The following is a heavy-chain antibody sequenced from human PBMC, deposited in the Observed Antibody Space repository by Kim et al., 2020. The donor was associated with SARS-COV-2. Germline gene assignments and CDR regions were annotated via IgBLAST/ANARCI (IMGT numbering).Heavy chain of an antibody. J-gene: IGHJ6*02. Sequence: GESLKISCKGSGYSFTSYWISWVRQMPGKGLEWMGRIDPSDSYTNYSPSFQGHVTISADKSISTAYLQWSSLKASDTAMYYCARLNGGYLHYYYGMDVLGQGTTVTVSS. D-gene: IGHD5-12*01. V-gene: IGHV5-10-1*01. CDR3: ARLNGGYLHYYYGMDV. CDR1: GYSFTSYW. CDR2: IDPSDSYT.